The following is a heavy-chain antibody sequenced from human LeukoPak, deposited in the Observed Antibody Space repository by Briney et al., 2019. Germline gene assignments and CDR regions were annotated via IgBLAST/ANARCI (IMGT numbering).Heavy chain of an antibody. CDR3: ARDPGRFGYSWFDP. CDR1: GYTFTTYG. Sequence: SVKVSCKASGYTFTTYGISWVRQAPGQGLEWMGRIIPIFGTANYAQKFQGRVTITTDESTSTAYMELSSLRSEDTAVYYCARDPGRFGYSWFDPWGQGTLVTVSS. D-gene: IGHD3-16*01. CDR2: IIPIFGTA. J-gene: IGHJ5*02. V-gene: IGHV1-69*05.